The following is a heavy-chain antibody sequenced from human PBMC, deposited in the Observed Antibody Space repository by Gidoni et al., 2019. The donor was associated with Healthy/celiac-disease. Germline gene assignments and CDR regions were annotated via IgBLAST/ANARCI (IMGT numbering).Heavy chain of an antibody. CDR2: ISGSGSRK. D-gene: IGHD3-10*01. CDR1: GFPFSSYA. CDR3: AKDRSVTMVRGVIGWFDP. J-gene: IGHJ5*02. V-gene: IGHV3-23*01. Sequence: ELQLLESGGGLVQPGGSLRPPCAASGFPFSSYAMSWVRQAPGKGLWGVSAISGSGSRKYYADAVKGRFTISRNNSKNTLYLKMNSLRAEDTAVYYCAKDRSVTMVRGVIGWFDPWGQGTLVTVSS.